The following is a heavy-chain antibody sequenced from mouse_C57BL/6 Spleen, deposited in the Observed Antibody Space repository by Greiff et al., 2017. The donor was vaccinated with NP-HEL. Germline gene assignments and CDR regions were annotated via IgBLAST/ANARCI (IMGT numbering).Heavy chain of an antibody. J-gene: IGHJ4*01. CDR3: ARGGSSYRDAMDY. Sequence: EVNVVESGGGLVKPGGSLKLSCAASGFTFSDYGMHWVRQAPEKGLEWVAYISSGSSTIYYADTVKGRFTISRDNAKNTLFLQMTSLRSEDTAMYYCARGGSSYRDAMDYWGQGTSVTVSS. CDR2: ISSGSSTI. D-gene: IGHD1-1*01. V-gene: IGHV5-17*01. CDR1: GFTFSDYG.